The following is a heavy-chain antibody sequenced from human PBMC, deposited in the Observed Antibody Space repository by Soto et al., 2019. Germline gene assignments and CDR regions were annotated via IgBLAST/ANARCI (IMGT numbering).Heavy chain of an antibody. CDR2: INPNSGGT. J-gene: IGHJ6*02. D-gene: IGHD3-16*02. CDR1: GGTFSSYA. V-gene: IGHV1-8*02. Sequence: VKVSCKASGGTFSSYAISWVRQAPGQGLEWMGWINPNSGGTNYAQKFQGRVTMTRNTSISTAYMELSSLRSEDTAVYYCARSGIMITFGGVIVRNYYYGMDVWGQGTTVTVSS. CDR3: ARSGIMITFGGVIVRNYYYGMDV.